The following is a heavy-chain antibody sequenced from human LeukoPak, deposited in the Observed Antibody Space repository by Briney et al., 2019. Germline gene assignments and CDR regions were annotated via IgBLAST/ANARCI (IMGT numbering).Heavy chain of an antibody. CDR3: ARVRCSGGSCYYYYYGMDV. D-gene: IGHD2-15*01. J-gene: IGHJ6*02. CDR2: MNPNSGNT. V-gene: IGHV1-8*01. Sequence: ASVKVSCKASGYTFTSYDINWVRQATGQGLEWMGWMNPNSGNTGYAQKFQGRVTMTRNTSISTAYMELSGLRSEDTAVYYCARVRCSGGSCYYYYYGMDVWGQGTTVTVSS. CDR1: GYTFTSYD.